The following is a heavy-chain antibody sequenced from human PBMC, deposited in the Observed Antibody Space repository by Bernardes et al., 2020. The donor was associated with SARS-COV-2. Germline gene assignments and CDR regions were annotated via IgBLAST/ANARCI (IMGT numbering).Heavy chain of an antibody. CDR3: ARDYGAWYFDY. Sequence: GSLRLPYAAAVFTVSSNYISWVRPSPGKGLEWVSVIYSGGSTYYADSVRGRFTISRDDSKNTLSLQMNSLRADDTAIYYCARDYGAWYFDYWGQGTLVSVSS. J-gene: IGHJ4*02. V-gene: IGHV3-53*01. CDR2: IYSGGST. D-gene: IGHD4-17*01. CDR1: VFTVSSNY.